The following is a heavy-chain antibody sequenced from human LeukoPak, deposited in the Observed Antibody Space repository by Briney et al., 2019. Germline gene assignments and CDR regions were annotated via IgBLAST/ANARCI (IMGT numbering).Heavy chain of an antibody. V-gene: IGHV1-69*05. J-gene: IGHJ4*02. CDR3: ARDTRGYFDY. CDR1: GYTFTSYG. Sequence: SVKVSCKASGYTFTSYGISWVRQAPGQGLEWMGGIIPIFGTANYAQKFQGRVTITTDESTSTAYMELSSLRSEDTAVYYCARDTRGYFDYWGQGTLVTVSS. CDR2: IIPIFGTA. D-gene: IGHD3-3*01.